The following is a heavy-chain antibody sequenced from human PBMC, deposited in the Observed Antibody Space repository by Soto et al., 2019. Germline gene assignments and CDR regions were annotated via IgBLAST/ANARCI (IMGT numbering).Heavy chain of an antibody. V-gene: IGHV3-23*01. J-gene: IGHJ6*03. CDR3: AKALRPSLNFFYHMDV. CDR1: GFTFGSYA. D-gene: IGHD2-2*01. Sequence: VQLLESGGNLVEPGGSLRLSCVVSGFTFGSYAMSWVRQAPEKGPEWVAILGGDGFTTYYADSVRGRFTISVDKSKSTLFLQMNSLRADDTGVYYCAKALRPSLNFFYHMDVWGRGTSVIVSS. CDR2: LGGDGFTT.